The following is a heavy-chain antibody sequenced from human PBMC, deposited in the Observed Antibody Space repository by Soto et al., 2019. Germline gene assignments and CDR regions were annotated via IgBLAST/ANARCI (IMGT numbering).Heavy chain of an antibody. CDR1: GFTFSSYW. CDR2: IKQDGSEK. Sequence: GGSLRLSCAASGFTFSSYWMSWVRQAPGKGLEWVANIKQDGSEKYYVDSVKGRFTISRDNAKNSLYLQMNSLRAEDTAVYYCARTSDTTGYYYGMDVWGQGTTVTVSS. CDR3: ARTSDTTGYYYGMDV. D-gene: IGHD1-1*01. V-gene: IGHV3-7*03. J-gene: IGHJ6*02.